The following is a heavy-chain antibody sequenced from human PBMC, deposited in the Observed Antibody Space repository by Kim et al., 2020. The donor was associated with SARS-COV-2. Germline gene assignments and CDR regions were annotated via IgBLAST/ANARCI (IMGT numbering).Heavy chain of an antibody. D-gene: IGHD6-13*01. CDR3: AVVGSRTDAFDI. Sequence: NYTQKIQGRVTITAYDTTSTDYMELSSLRAEDTAVYYCAVVGSRTDAFDIWGQGTMVTVSS. J-gene: IGHJ3*02. V-gene: IGHV1-69*01.